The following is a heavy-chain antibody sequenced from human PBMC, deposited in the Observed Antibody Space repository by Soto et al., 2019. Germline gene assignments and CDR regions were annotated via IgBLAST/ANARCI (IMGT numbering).Heavy chain of an antibody. CDR1: GGSFSGYY. CDR3: ARGLGIAAAGPTTDY. V-gene: IGHV4-34*01. Sequence: SETLSLTCAVYGGSFSGYYWSWIRQPPGKGLEWIGEINHSGSTNYNPSLKSRVTISVDTSKNQFSLKLSSVTAADTAVYYCARGLGIAAAGPTTDYWGQGTLVTVSS. J-gene: IGHJ4*02. D-gene: IGHD6-13*01. CDR2: INHSGST.